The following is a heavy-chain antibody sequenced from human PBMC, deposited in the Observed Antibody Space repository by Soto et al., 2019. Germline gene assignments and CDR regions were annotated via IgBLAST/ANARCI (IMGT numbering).Heavy chain of an antibody. CDR2: ISAYNGNT. D-gene: IGHD2-21*02. CDR1: GYTFTSYG. V-gene: IGHV1-18*01. CDR3: AKSRHIVVVTASWFDP. Sequence: ASVKVSCKASGYTFTSYGISWVRQAPGQGLEWMGWISAYNGNTNYAQKLQGRVTMTTDTSTSTAYMELRSLRSDDTAVYYCAKSRHIVVVTASWFDPWGQGTLVTVSS. J-gene: IGHJ5*02.